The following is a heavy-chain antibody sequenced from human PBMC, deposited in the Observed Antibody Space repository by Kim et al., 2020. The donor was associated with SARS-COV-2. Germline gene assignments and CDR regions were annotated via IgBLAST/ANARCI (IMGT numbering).Heavy chain of an antibody. CDR2: IYYSGST. V-gene: IGHV4-31*03. J-gene: IGHJ3*02. Sequence: SETLSLTCTVSGGSISSGGYYWSWIRQHPGKGLEWIGYIYYSGSTYYNPSLKSRVTISVDTSKNQFSLKLSSVTAADTAVYYCARDVGYGDYRDAFDIWGQGTMVTVSS. CDR3: ARDVGYGDYRDAFDI. D-gene: IGHD4-17*01. CDR1: GGSISSGGYY.